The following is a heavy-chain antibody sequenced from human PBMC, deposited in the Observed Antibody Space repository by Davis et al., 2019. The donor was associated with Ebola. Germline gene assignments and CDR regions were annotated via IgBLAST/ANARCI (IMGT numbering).Heavy chain of an antibody. CDR1: GFTFGDYA. D-gene: IGHD2-15*01. V-gene: IGHV3-43D*03. J-gene: IGHJ4*02. CDR3: AKARGGYSGFDH. CDR2: IGWDGSYA. Sequence: GESLKISCAASGFTFGDYAMHWVRQGPGKGLEWLSVIGWDGSYAYYTDSVKGRFTVSRHNSKNSLYLQMNSLRPEDIAFYYCAKARGGYSGFDHWGQGTLVTVSS.